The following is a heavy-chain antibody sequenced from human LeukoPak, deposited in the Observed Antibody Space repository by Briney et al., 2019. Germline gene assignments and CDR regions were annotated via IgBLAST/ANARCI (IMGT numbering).Heavy chain of an antibody. Sequence: GASVKVSCKASGGTFSSYAISWLRQAPGQGLEWMGGIIPIFGTANYAQKFQGRVTITADESTSTAYMELSSLRSEDTAVYYCARGDYDSSGYYPDAFDIWGQGTMVTVSS. CDR1: GGTFSSYA. J-gene: IGHJ3*02. CDR3: ARGDYDSSGYYPDAFDI. CDR2: IIPIFGTA. V-gene: IGHV1-69*13. D-gene: IGHD3-22*01.